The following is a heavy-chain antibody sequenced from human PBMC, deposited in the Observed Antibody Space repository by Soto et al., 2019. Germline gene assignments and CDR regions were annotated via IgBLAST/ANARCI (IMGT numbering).Heavy chain of an antibody. D-gene: IGHD6-13*01. CDR1: GYTFTSYY. V-gene: IGHV1-46*01. J-gene: IGHJ4*02. CDR3: AKDRGTAATGSWGYYFDS. CDR2: INPNSSGGT. Sequence: QVQLVQSGAEVKKPGASVKVSCRASGYTFTSYYIHWVRQAPGQGPEWMGIINPNSSGGTSYARKFRDRITMTRDTSTSTIYMQLSSLTSDDTAVYYCAKDRGTAATGSWGYYFDSWGQGTLVTVSS.